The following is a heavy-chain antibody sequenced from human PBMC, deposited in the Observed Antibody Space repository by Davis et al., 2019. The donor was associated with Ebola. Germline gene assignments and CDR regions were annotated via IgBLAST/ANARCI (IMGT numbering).Heavy chain of an antibody. CDR1: GFPFVTYV. CDR3: SKYFASGSYYHFDS. V-gene: IGHV3-23*01. CDR2: IRGSGGNT. Sequence: GGSLRLSCAASGFPFVTYVMSWVRQAPGKGLEWVSSIRGSGGNTFYADSVRGRFTISRDNSKNTLYLQMNSLRAEDTAIYYCSKYFASGSYYHFDSWGQGTLVSVSS. D-gene: IGHD3-10*01. J-gene: IGHJ4*02.